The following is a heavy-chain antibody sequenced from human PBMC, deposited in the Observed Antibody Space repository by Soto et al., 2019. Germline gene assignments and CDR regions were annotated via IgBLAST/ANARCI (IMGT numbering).Heavy chain of an antibody. J-gene: IGHJ4*02. D-gene: IGHD1-1*01. CDR1: GFTFSGSA. CDR2: IRNKGNNYAT. CDR3: TFYLGDNWSYRNYVDY. Sequence: EVQLVESGGGLVQPGGSLKLSCAASGFTFSGSAMHWVRQASGKGLEWVGRIRNKGNNYATAYAASVKGRFTISRDDSKNTAYLQMNSLKTEDTAVYYCTFYLGDNWSYRNYVDYWGQGTLVTVSS. V-gene: IGHV3-73*01.